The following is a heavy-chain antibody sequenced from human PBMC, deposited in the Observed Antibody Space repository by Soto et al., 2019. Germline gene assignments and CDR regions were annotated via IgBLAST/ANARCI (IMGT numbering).Heavy chain of an antibody. Sequence: QLRLQESGSGLVKTSQTLSLTCSVSGGSISSVVYSWSWIRQPPGKGLEWIGYIYPSGGTSHNPYIKSRLTMSVCSINNQFCLRVRSVSAADTAVYYCGRERGGGSGDYYISQGMDVWGQGTTVTVSS. CDR3: GRERGGGSGDYYISQGMDV. J-gene: IGHJ6*02. CDR2: IYPSGGT. D-gene: IGHD3-10*01. CDR1: GGSISSVVYS. V-gene: IGHV4-30-2*01.